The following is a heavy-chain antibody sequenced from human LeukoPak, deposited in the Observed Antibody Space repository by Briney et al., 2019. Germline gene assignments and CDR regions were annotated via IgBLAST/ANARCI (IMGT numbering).Heavy chain of an antibody. J-gene: IGHJ4*02. V-gene: IGHV3-7*05. CDR1: GFSFSSYW. D-gene: IGHD5-18*01. Sequence: PGGSLRLSCAASGFSFSSYWMSWVRQAPGKGLEWVANIKQDGSEKYYVASVKGRFTISRDNAKNSLYLQMNSLRAEDTAVYYCARDGYSHPHGYWGQGTLVTVSS. CDR2: IKQDGSEK. CDR3: ARDGYSHPHGY.